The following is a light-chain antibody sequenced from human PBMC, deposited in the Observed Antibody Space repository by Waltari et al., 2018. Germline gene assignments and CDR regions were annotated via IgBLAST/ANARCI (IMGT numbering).Light chain of an antibody. CDR2: DVN. CDR1: STDVGGYHS. CDR3: CSYATNFII. V-gene: IGLV2-11*01. Sequence: QSALTQPRPVSGYPGQSVTLSCPGTSTDVGGYHSVSWYQQEPGIAPKLLIYDVNKRPSGVPTRFSGSQSGNTASLTISGLQDEDEADYYCCSYATNFIIFGGGTKVTVL. J-gene: IGLJ2*01.